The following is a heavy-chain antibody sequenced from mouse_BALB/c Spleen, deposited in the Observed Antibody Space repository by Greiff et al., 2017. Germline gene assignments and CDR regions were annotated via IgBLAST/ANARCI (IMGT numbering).Heavy chain of an antibody. V-gene: IGHV1-67*01. CDR1: SYTFTDYA. J-gene: IGHJ4*01. CDR2: ISTYYGNT. CDR3: ARAYGYDGAMDD. Sequence: QVQLQQSGPELVRPGVSVKISCKGSSYTFTDYAMHWVKQSHAKSLEWIGVISTYYGNTNYNQKFKGKATMTVDKSSSTAYMELARLTSEDSAVYYCARAYGYDGAMDDWGQGTSVTVSS. D-gene: IGHD2-2*01.